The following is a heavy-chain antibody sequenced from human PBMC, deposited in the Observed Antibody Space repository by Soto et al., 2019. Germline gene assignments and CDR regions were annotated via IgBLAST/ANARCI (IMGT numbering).Heavy chain of an antibody. V-gene: IGHV1-69*13. Sequence: SVKASCKASGGTFSSYALNWVRQAPGQGLEWMGGIIPMFGTANYPQKFQGRVTITADESTNTASMELSSLRSEDTAVYYCAVDSSGYTGPGHWYFDLWGRGTLVTVSS. CDR3: AVDSSGYTGPGHWYFDL. CDR1: GGTFSSYA. CDR2: IIPMFGTA. J-gene: IGHJ2*01. D-gene: IGHD3-22*01.